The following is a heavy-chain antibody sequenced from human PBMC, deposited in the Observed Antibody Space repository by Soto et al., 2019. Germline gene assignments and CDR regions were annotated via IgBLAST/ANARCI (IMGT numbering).Heavy chain of an antibody. Sequence: PSETLSLTCTVSGGSVNSGSFYWSWIRQPPGKGLEWIGFISYNGRTNYNPSLKSRVTISLDSSEIEFSLELSSMTAADTAVYYCARSPDDYYDSSGYPYYFDYWGQGTLVTVSS. CDR2: ISYNGRT. D-gene: IGHD3-22*01. CDR1: GGSVNSGSFY. J-gene: IGHJ4*02. CDR3: ARSPDDYYDSSGYPYYFDY. V-gene: IGHV4-61*01.